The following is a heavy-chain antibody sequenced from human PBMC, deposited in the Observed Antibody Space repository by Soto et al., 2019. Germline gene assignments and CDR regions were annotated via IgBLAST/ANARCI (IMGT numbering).Heavy chain of an antibody. CDR2: IKKDGSER. J-gene: IGHJ4*02. CDR1: GFTFSSYS. V-gene: IGHV3-7*01. CDR3: TRDGL. Sequence: GGSLRLSCAGPGFTFSSYSMNWVRQAPGKGPEWVANIKKDGSERHYVDSVKGRFTISRDNAKNSLYLQMNSLTAEDTAVYYRTRDGLWGQGTLVTVSS.